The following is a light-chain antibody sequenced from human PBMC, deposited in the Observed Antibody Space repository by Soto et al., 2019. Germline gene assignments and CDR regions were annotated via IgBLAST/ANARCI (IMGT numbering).Light chain of an antibody. CDR1: RGHSSYA. J-gene: IGLJ2*01. V-gene: IGLV4-69*01. CDR2: LNSDGSH. CDR3: QTWGTGIRI. Sequence: QLVLTQSPSASASPGASVKLTCTLSRGHSSYAIAWYQQQAEKGPRYLMKLNSDGSHSKGDGIPDRLSGSSSGAERYLTISSLQSEDEADYYCQTWGTGIRIFGGGTKLTVL.